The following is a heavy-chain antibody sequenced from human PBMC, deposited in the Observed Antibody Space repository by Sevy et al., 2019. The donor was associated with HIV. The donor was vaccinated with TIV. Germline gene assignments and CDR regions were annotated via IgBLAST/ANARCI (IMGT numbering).Heavy chain of an antibody. CDR2: IIPIFGTA. D-gene: IGHD4-17*01. Sequence: ASVKVSCKASGGTFSSYAISWVRQAPGQGLEWMGGIIPIFGTANYAQKFQGRVTFTADESPSTAYMELGSLGSEDTAVYYCARDPPRGRGHDYGYYWGQGTLVTVSS. V-gene: IGHV1-69*13. CDR3: ARDPPRGRGHDYGYY. CDR1: GGTFSSYA. J-gene: IGHJ4*02.